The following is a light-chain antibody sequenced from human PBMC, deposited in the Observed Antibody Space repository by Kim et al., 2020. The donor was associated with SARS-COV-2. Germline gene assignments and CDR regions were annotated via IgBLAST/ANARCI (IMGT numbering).Light chain of an antibody. CDR3: QQSYTTPRT. CDR2: AAA. Sequence: ASVGDRVTISCRASERINNYLNWYQQIPGKAPKVLIYAAASLQSGVPSRFSGSGSGTDFTLTISSLQPEDFATYFCQQSYTTPRTFGPGTKVDIK. V-gene: IGKV1-39*01. CDR1: ERINNY. J-gene: IGKJ3*01.